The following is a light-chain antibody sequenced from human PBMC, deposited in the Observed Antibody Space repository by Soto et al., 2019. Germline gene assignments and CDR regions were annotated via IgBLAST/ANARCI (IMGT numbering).Light chain of an antibody. CDR3: QQRKNYPIP. V-gene: IGKV1-9*01. CDR1: QDINTY. Sequence: DIHLTQSPSFLSASVGDRVTITCRASQDINTYLAWYQQKPGKAPKLLIFAASTLQNAVPPSYSGSGSGTEFTATITSLQPEDFATYYYQQRKNYPIPFGQSTRLEIK. CDR2: AAS. J-gene: IGKJ5*01.